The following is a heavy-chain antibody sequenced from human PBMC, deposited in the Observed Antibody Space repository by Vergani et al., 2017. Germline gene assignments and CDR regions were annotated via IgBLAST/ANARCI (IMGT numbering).Heavy chain of an antibody. J-gene: IGHJ4*02. V-gene: IGHV3-23*01. D-gene: IGHD2-2*02. CDR3: AIQGGTSATCYTNF. CDR2: ISGSGVNT. CDR1: GFTFSDYA. Sequence: EMQLLESGGGLVQPGGSLRLSCAASGFTFSDYAMNWGRQAPGKGLEWVSSISGSGVNTYYADFVKGRFTISRDNSKNVLSLQMNSLRAEDTAVYYCAIQGGTSATCYTNFWGQGTLVTVSS.